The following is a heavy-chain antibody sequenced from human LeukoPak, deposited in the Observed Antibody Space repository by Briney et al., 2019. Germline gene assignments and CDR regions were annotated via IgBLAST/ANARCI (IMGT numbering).Heavy chain of an antibody. CDR2: IKQDGSEK. J-gene: IGHJ4*02. CDR3: ARDGIYCSSTSCYFDY. Sequence: GGSLRLSCAASGFTFSSYWMSWVRQAPGKGLEWVANIKQDGSEKYYEDSVKGRFTISRDNAKNSLYLQMNSLRAEDTAVYYCARDGIYCSSTSCYFDYWGQGTLVTVSS. CDR1: GFTFSSYW. D-gene: IGHD2-2*01. V-gene: IGHV3-7*05.